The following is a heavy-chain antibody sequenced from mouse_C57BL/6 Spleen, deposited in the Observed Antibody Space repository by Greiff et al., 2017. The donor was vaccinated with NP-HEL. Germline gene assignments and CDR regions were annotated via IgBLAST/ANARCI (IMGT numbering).Heavy chain of an antibody. CDR2: IDPSDSYT. D-gene: IGHD2-1*01. Sequence: QVHVKQPGAELVMPGASVKLSCKASGYTFTSYWMHWVKQRPGQGLEWIGEIDPSDSYTNYNQKFKGKSTLTVDKSSSTAYMQLSSLTSEDSAVYYCARWPYGNYYYFDDWGQGTTLTVSS. V-gene: IGHV1-69*01. J-gene: IGHJ2*01. CDR1: GYTFTSYW. CDR3: ARWPYGNYYYFDD.